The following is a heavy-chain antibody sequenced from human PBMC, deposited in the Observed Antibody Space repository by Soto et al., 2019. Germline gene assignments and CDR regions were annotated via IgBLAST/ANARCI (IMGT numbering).Heavy chain of an antibody. CDR3: AKINGDYLFSFSGGMDV. V-gene: IGHV3-23*01. J-gene: IGHJ6*02. CDR2: ISGSGGST. Sequence: EVQLLESGGGLVQPGGSLRLSCAASGFTFSSYAMSWVRQAPGKGLEWVSAISGSGGSTYYADSVKGRFTISRDNSKNTLYLQMNGLRAEDTAVYYCAKINGDYLFSFSGGMDVWGQGTTVTVSS. CDR1: GFTFSSYA. D-gene: IGHD4-17*01.